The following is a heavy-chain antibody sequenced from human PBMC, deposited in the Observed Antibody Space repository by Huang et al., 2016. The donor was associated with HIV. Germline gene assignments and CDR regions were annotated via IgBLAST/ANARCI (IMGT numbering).Heavy chain of an antibody. CDR1: GFTFRRYW. CDR2: INHEGSEK. J-gene: IGHJ3*02. CDR3: ARVSRLRSGFDI. V-gene: IGHV3-7*01. D-gene: IGHD3-3*01. Sequence: QVVESGGGLVQPGGSVRLSCVGSGFTFRRYWMSWVRQAPGKGREWVANINHEGSEKYYVDSVKGRFTISRDNAKNTLFLQMNSLRVEDTAVYHGARVSRLRSGFDIWGQGTMVTVSS.